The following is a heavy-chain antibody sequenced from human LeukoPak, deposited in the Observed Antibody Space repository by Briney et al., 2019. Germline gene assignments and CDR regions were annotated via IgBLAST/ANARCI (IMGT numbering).Heavy chain of an antibody. D-gene: IGHD3/OR15-3a*01. CDR1: GFTFSSSW. CDR2: IREGGSQK. J-gene: IGHJ4*02. CDR3: ARGPTHGQAFDY. Sequence: GGSLRLSCVASGFTFSSSWMTWVRQAPGKGLEWVASIREGGSQKTAVDSVRGRFTISRDNAKNSVYLQMDSLRAEDTAVYYCARGPTHGQAFDYWGQGTLVSVSS. V-gene: IGHV3-7*01.